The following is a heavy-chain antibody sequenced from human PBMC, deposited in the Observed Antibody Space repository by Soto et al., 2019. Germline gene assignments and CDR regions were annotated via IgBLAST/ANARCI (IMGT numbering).Heavy chain of an antibody. V-gene: IGHV1-3*01. CDR1: GYTFNSYA. D-gene: IGHD5-18*01. CDR2: INAGNGNT. J-gene: IGHJ4*02. CDR3: ARDPGYSYGYN. Sequence: QVQLVQSGAEVKKPGASVKVSCKASGYTFNSYAMNWVRQAPGQRLEWMGWINAGNGNTKYSQKFQGRVTITRDTSACTAYMELSSLRSEDTAVYYCARDPGYSYGYNWGQGTLVTVSS.